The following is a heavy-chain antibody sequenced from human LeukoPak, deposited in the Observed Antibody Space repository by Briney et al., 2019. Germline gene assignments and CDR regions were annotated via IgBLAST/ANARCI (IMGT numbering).Heavy chain of an antibody. V-gene: IGHV3-48*03. CDR2: ISSSGSTI. J-gene: IGHJ4*02. D-gene: IGHD6-6*01. CDR3: AKDQKYSSSSYFDY. Sequence: PGGSLRLSCAASGFTFSSYEMNWVRQAPGKGLEWVSYISSSGSTIYYADSVKGRFTISRDNSKNTLYLQMNSLRAEDTAVYYCAKDQKYSSSSYFDYWGQGTLVTVSS. CDR1: GFTFSSYE.